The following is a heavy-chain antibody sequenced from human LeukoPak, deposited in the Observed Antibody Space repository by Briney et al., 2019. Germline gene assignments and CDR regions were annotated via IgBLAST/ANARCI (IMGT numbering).Heavy chain of an antibody. Sequence: SVKVSCKASGGTFTSYAISWVRQAPGQGLEYLGGSIPNFRRTKYAQKFEGRVTITTDETTAYMELRSLTSEDTAVYYCARDKAVTTELTQYFHHWGQGTLVTVSS. V-gene: IGHV1-69*05. CDR3: ARDKAVTTELTQYFHH. D-gene: IGHD4-11*01. CDR1: GGTFTSYA. J-gene: IGHJ1*01. CDR2: SIPNFRRT.